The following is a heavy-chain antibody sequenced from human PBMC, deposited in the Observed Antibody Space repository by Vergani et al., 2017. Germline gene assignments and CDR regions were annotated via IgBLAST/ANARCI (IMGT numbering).Heavy chain of an antibody. Sequence: QLQLQESGPGLVKPSETLSLTCTVSGGSISSSSYYWGWIRQPPGKGLEWIGGIYYSGSTYYNPSLKSRGTISVDTSKNQFSLKLSSVTAADTAVYYCASDSSSWPEYFQHWGQGTLVTVSS. J-gene: IGHJ1*01. CDR1: GGSISSSSYY. V-gene: IGHV4-39*01. CDR3: ASDSSSWPEYFQH. CDR2: IYYSGST. D-gene: IGHD6-13*01.